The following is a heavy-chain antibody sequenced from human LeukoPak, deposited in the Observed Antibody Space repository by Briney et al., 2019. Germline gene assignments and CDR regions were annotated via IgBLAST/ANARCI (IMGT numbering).Heavy chain of an antibody. J-gene: IGHJ3*02. CDR2: ISYDGSNK. CDR1: GFTFSSYA. V-gene: IGHV3-30-3*01. CDR3: ARVLAAAGKAWLVFSAFDI. Sequence: GGSLRLSCAASGFTFSSYAMHWVRQAPGKGLEWVAVISYDGSNKYYADSVKGRFTISRDNSKNTLYLQMNSLRAEDTAVYYCARVLAAAGKAWLVFSAFDIWGQGTMVTVSS. D-gene: IGHD6-13*01.